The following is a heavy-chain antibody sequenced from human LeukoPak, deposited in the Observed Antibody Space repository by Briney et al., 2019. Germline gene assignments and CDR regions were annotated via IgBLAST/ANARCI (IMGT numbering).Heavy chain of an antibody. CDR1: GGSISSYY. CDR2: IYTSGST. CDR3: ARQGNGEDAFDI. D-gene: IGHD2-8*01. V-gene: IGHV4-4*09. J-gene: IGHJ3*02. Sequence: SETLSLTCTVSGGSISSYYWSWIRQPPGEGLEWIGYIYTSGSTNYNPSPNSRVTISVDTSKNQLSLNLSSVTAADTAVYYCARQGNGEDAFDIWGQGTMVTVSS.